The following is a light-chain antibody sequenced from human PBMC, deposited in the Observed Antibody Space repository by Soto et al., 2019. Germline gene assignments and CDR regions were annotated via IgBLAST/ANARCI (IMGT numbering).Light chain of an antibody. CDR2: END. V-gene: IGLV6-57*04. CDR3: QSYDTYTVV. J-gene: IGLJ2*01. Sequence: NFMLTQPHSVSESPGKAVTIFCTRSSGSITSNYVQWYQQRPGSAPTALIYENDQRPSGVPDRFSGSIDISSNSASLTISGLKTEDEACYYCQSYDTYTVVFGGGTKLPVL. CDR1: SGSITSNY.